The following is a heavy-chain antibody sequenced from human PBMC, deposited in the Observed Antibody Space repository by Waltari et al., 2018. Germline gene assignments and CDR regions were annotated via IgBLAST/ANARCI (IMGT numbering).Heavy chain of an antibody. D-gene: IGHD2-2*01. CDR2: IYHSGST. Sequence: QVQLQESGPGLVKPSETLSLTCAVSGYSIISGYYWGWIRQPPGKGLEWIGSIYHSGSTYYNPSLKSRVTISVDTSKNQFSLKLSSVTAADTAVYYCARLEYQLLDWFDPWGQGTLVTVSS. V-gene: IGHV4-38-2*01. J-gene: IGHJ5*02. CDR1: GYSIISGYY. CDR3: ARLEYQLLDWFDP.